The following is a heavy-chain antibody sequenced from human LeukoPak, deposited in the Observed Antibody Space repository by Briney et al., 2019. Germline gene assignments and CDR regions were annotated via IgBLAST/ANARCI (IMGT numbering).Heavy chain of an antibody. CDR2: IYYSGST. Sequence: SETLSLTCTVSGGSISSGGYYWSWIRQHPGKGLEWFGYIYYSGSTYYNPSLKSRVTISVDTSKNQFSLKLSSVTAADTAVYYCARDRFYYDSSGYYSQDAFDIWGQGTMVTVSS. J-gene: IGHJ3*02. CDR3: ARDRFYYDSSGYYSQDAFDI. V-gene: IGHV4-31*03. CDR1: GGSISSGGYY. D-gene: IGHD3-22*01.